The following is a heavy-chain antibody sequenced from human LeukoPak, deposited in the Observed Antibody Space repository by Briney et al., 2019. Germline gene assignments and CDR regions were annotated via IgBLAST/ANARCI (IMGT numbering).Heavy chain of an antibody. D-gene: IGHD3-10*02. V-gene: IGHV3-48*03. J-gene: IGHJ6*04. CDR2: ISSSGSTI. CDR3: AELGMIGGV. CDR1: GFTFSSYE. Sequence: PGGSLRLSCAASGFTFSSYEMNWVRQDPGKGLEWVSYISSSGSTIYYADSVKGRFTISRDNAKNSLYLQMNSLRAEDTAVYYCAELGMIGGVWGKGTTVTISS.